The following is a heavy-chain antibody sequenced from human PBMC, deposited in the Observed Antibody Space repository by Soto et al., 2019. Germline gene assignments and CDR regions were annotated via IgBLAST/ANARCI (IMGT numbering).Heavy chain of an antibody. V-gene: IGHV4-59*01. D-gene: IGHD3-16*02. CDR1: GGSISSYY. J-gene: IGHJ6*02. Sequence: PSETLSLTCTVSGGSISSYYWSWIRQPPGKGLEWIGYIYYSGSTNYNPSLKSRVTISVDTSKNQFSLKLSSVTAADTAVYYCARLRLGELSHHYYYYYGMDVWGQGTTVTVS. CDR2: IYYSGST. CDR3: ARLRLGELSHHYYYYYGMDV.